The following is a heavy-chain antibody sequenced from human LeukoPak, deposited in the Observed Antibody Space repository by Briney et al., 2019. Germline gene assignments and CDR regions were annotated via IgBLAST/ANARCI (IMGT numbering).Heavy chain of an antibody. V-gene: IGHV4-59*01. Sequence: KPSETLSLTCAVSSGSISGYYWSWIRQPPGKGLEWIGCVYSSGSTNYNPSLKGRVTISIDTSKNQFSLRLNSVTAADTAVYYCARAGPSSGWYNFDYWGQGTQVTVSS. CDR3: ARAGPSSGWYNFDY. D-gene: IGHD6-19*01. J-gene: IGHJ4*02. CDR2: VYSSGST. CDR1: SGSISGYY.